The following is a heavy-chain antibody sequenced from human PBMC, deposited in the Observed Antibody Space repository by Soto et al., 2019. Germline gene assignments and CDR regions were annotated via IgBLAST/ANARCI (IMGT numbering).Heavy chain of an antibody. J-gene: IGHJ4*02. Sequence: GESLKISCKAIGYTFTNYWIGWVRQTPGKGLEWMGIIFPGDSDTRYNPSFEGQVTVSADESISTAYLQWNTLKASDTAMYYCVRHNSGALTHFDFWGQGTLVTVSS. CDR1: GYTFTNYW. D-gene: IGHD7-27*01. V-gene: IGHV5-51*01. CDR3: VRHNSGALTHFDF. CDR2: IFPGDSDT.